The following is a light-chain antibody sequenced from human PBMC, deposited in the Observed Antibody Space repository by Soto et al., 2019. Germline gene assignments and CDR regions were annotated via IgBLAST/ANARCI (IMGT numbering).Light chain of an antibody. CDR2: DAY. CDR1: QGVGST. J-gene: IGKJ4*01. CDR3: QQYGSSLT. Sequence: EIVMTQSLATLSVSPGERVTLSFRASQGVGSTLNWYRQQPGQAPRLLIYDAYLRATGVPARFSGSGSGTEFTLTITRLEPEDSAVYYCQQYGSSLTFGGGTKVDIK. V-gene: IGKV3-15*01.